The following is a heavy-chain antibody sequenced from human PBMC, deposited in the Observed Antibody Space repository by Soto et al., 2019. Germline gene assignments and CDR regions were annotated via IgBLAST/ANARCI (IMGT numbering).Heavy chain of an antibody. CDR2: ISGSGGGT. V-gene: IGHV3-23*01. Sequence: GGSLRLSCAPSVFTFGNYAMTCVRHSPGKGLECVSRISGSGGGTYYADSVKGRFTISRDNSENTLYLHLNSLRVEDTAIYYCARIPNRYEDLTGPGYWGQAALSIVW. CDR1: VFTFGNYA. CDR3: ARIPNRYEDLTGPGYWGQAALSIV. D-gene: IGHD2-15*01. J-gene: IGHJ6*01.